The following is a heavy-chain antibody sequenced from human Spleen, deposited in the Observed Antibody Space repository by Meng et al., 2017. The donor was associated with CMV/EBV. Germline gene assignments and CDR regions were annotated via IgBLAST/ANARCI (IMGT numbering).Heavy chain of an antibody. CDR1: GGSFTGYY. Sequence: HVQRQQWGAGLLTPSETPSPTCAVDGGSFTGYYWSWIRQPPGKGLEWIGEINHSGSTNYNPSLKSRVTISVDTSKNQFSLKLSSVTAADTAVYYCARDSWFQEGFDYWGQGPLVTVSS. D-gene: IGHD6-13*01. J-gene: IGHJ4*02. CDR2: INHSGST. V-gene: IGHV4-34*01. CDR3: ARDSWFQEGFDY.